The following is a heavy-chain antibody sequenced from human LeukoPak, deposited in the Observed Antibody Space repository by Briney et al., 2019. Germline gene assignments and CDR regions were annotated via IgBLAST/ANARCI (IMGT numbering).Heavy chain of an antibody. CDR3: AGAGFSSVADS. D-gene: IGHD6-19*01. Sequence: GGSLRLSCTASGYTFSSYWMYWVGQAPGTGLVWVSRSNSDGYSITYADSVKGRFTISRDNAKNTLCLQINSRIAEHTAVYFCAGAGFSSVADSLVQGTLVTVSS. J-gene: IGHJ5*01. V-gene: IGHV3-74*03. CDR2: SNSDGYSI. CDR1: GYTFSSYW.